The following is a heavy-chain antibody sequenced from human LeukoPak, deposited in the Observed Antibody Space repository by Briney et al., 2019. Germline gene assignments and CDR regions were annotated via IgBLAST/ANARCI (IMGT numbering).Heavy chain of an antibody. V-gene: IGHV3-30*18. CDR2: ISKDGSEQ. D-gene: IGHD6-13*01. CDR1: GFTFSSYG. J-gene: IGHJ3*02. Sequence: GGSLRLSCAASGFTFSSYGIHWVRQPPGKGPEWVALISKDGSEQYYAGSVRGRFIVSRDNSMNTLYLQMNSLRAEDTAVCYCAKDRGQLVPRVRNDAFDIWGQGTVVTVSS. CDR3: AKDRGQLVPRVRNDAFDI.